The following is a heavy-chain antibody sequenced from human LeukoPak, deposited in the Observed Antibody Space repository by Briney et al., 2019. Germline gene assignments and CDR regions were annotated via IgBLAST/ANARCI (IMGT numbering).Heavy chain of an antibody. CDR1: GYTFTSYD. Sequence: GASVKVSCKASGYTFTSYDINWVRQATGQGLEWMGWMNPNSGNTGYAQKFQGRVTITRNTSISTAYMELSSLRSEDTAVYYCARGLLRRGYDFWSGYYPGGYYYYMDVWGKGTTVTVSS. CDR3: ARGLLRRGYDFWSGYYPGGYYYYMDV. J-gene: IGHJ6*03. CDR2: MNPNSGNT. D-gene: IGHD3-3*01. V-gene: IGHV1-8*03.